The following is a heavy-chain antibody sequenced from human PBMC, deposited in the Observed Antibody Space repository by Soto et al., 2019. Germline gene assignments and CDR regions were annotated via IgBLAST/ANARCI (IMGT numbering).Heavy chain of an antibody. V-gene: IGHV1-69*01. CDR3: ARSFTKSRRGGVAFDY. CDR2: IVPIDGST. J-gene: IGHJ4*02. Sequence: QVQLVQSGAEGKKPGSSVKVSCTTSGGTISSFGMNWVRQAPGQGLEWMGGIVPIDGSTKYAEKFQGRVTITADASTSTVYMDLSSLRSDDTAVYYCARSFTKSRRGGVAFDYWGQGTLLTVSP. D-gene: IGHD3-3*01. CDR1: GGTISSFG.